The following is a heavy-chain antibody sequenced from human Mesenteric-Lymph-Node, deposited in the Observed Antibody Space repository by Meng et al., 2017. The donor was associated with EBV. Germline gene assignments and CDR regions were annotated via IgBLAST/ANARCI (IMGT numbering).Heavy chain of an antibody. Sequence: QVQLQEAGPGLVKPSGTLSLTCAVSGGSISSSNWWSWVRQPPGKGLEWIGEIYHSGSTNYNPSLKSRVTISLDTSKNQFSLKLSSVTAADTAVYYCTRGPSGIFYFNFWGRGTLVTVSS. V-gene: IGHV4-4*02. CDR1: GGSISSSNW. CDR2: IYHSGST. D-gene: IGHD1-26*01. CDR3: TRGPSGIFYFNF. J-gene: IGHJ4*02.